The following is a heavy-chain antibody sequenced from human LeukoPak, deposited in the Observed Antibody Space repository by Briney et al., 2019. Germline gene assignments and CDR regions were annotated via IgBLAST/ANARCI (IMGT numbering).Heavy chain of an antibody. CDR1: GFTFRNYW. CDR2: ISSSSSTI. J-gene: IGHJ4*02. Sequence: GGSLRLSCAASGFTFRNYWMHWVRQAPGKGLEWVSYISSSSSTIYYADSVKGRFTISRDNAKNSLYLQMNSLRDEDTAVYYCARDRGGHCGGDCYSDYWGQGTLVTVSS. V-gene: IGHV3-48*02. D-gene: IGHD2-21*02. CDR3: ARDRGGHCGGDCYSDY.